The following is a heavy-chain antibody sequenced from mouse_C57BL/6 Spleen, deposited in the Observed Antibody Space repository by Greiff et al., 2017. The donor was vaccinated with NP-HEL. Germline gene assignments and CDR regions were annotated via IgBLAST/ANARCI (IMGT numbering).Heavy chain of an antibody. J-gene: IGHJ2*01. V-gene: IGHV5-6*02. CDR3: ARHENYGGNYFDY. Sequence: EVMLVESGGDLVKPGGSLKLSCAASGFTFSSYGMSWVRQTPDKRLEWVATISSGGSYTYYPDSVKGRFTISRDNAKNTLYLQMSSLKSEDTAMYYCARHENYGGNYFDYWGQGTTLTVSS. CDR1: GFTFSSYG. CDR2: ISSGGSYT. D-gene: IGHD1-1*01.